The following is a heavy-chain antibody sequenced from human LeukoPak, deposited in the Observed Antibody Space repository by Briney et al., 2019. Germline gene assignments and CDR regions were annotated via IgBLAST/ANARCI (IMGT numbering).Heavy chain of an antibody. CDR3: ATMGNSGSYPFYYYYMDV. CDR1: GGSISSYY. J-gene: IGHJ6*03. Sequence: SETLSLTCSVSGGSISSYYWSWLRQSPGKGLEWIGYIYYSGSTNYNPSLKSRVTISVGTSKNQFSLKLSSVTAADTAVYYCATMGNSGSYPFYYYYMDVWGKGTTVTVSS. V-gene: IGHV4-59*01. CDR2: IYYSGST. D-gene: IGHD3-10*01.